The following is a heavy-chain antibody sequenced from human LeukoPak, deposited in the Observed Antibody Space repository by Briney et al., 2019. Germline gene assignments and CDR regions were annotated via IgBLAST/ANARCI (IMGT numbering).Heavy chain of an antibody. V-gene: IGHV4-59*01. CDR1: GGSISSYY. D-gene: IGHD3-10*01. CDR2: IYYSGST. CDR3: ARDEDSAYGSGSYLS. Sequence: SETLSLXCTVSGGSISSYYWSWIRQPPGKGLEWIGYIYYSGSTNYNPSLKSRVTISVDTSKNQFSLKLSSVTAADTAVYYCARDEDSAYGSGSYLSWGQGALVTVSS. J-gene: IGHJ5*02.